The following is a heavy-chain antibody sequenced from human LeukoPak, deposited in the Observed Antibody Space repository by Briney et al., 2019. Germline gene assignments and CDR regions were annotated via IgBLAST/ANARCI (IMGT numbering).Heavy chain of an antibody. Sequence: ASVTVSCKASGGTFSSYAISWVRQAPGQGLEWMGGIIPIFGTANYAQKFQGRVTITTDESTSTAYMELSSLRSEDTAVYYCARAEYSYGPFDYWGQGTLVTVSS. D-gene: IGHD5-18*01. J-gene: IGHJ4*02. V-gene: IGHV1-69*05. CDR3: ARAEYSYGPFDY. CDR1: GGTFSSYA. CDR2: IIPIFGTA.